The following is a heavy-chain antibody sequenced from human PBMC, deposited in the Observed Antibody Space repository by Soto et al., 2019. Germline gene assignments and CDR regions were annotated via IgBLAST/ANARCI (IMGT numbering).Heavy chain of an antibody. D-gene: IGHD3-9*01. V-gene: IGHV1-69*06. CDR1: GGTFSSYA. Sequence: SVKVSCKASGGTFSSYAISWVRQAPGQGLERMGGIIPIFGTANYAQKFQGRVTITADKSTSTAYMELSSLRSEDTAVYYCARGQPYYDILTGLTYYGMDVWGQGTTVTVSS. J-gene: IGHJ6*02. CDR2: IIPIFGTA. CDR3: ARGQPYYDILTGLTYYGMDV.